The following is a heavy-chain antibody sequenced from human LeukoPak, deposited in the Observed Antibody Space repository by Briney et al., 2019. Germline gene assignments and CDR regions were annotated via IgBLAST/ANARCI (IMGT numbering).Heavy chain of an antibody. CDR1: GFTVSSNY. J-gene: IGHJ4*02. V-gene: IGHV3-66*01. CDR2: IYSGGST. Sequence: GGSLRLSCEASGFTVSSNYMNWVRQAPGKGLEGVSVIYSGGSTYYADSVKGRFTISRDNSKNTLYLQMNSLRAEDTAVYYCARGNEYGDYYFDYWGQGTLVTVSS. CDR3: ARGNEYGDYYFDY. D-gene: IGHD4-17*01.